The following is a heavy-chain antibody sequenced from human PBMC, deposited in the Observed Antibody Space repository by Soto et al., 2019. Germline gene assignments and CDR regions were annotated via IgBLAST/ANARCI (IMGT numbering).Heavy chain of an antibody. CDR3: ASSLKWPQWLPHDY. V-gene: IGHV4-39*01. CDR1: GGSISSSSYY. Sequence: QLQLHESGPGLVKPSETLSLTCTVSGGSISSSSYYWGWIRQPPGKGLEWIGSIYYSGSTYYNPSLKSRVTISVDTTKNQFPLKLSSVTAADTAVYYCASSLKWPQWLPHDYWGQGTLVTVSS. D-gene: IGHD5-12*01. CDR2: IYYSGST. J-gene: IGHJ4*02.